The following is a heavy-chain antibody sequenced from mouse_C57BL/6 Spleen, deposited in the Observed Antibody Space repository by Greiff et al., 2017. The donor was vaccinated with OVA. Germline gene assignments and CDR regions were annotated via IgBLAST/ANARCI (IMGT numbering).Heavy chain of an antibody. Sequence: DVKLVESGGGLVQPGGSLSLSCAASGFTFTDYYMSWVRQPPGKALEWLGFIRNKANGYTTEYSASVKGRFTISRDNSQSILYLQMNALRAEDSATYYCARLYYYGSSFDYWGQGTTLTVSS. V-gene: IGHV7-3*01. J-gene: IGHJ2*01. CDR3: ARLYYYGSSFDY. CDR2: IRNKANGYTT. D-gene: IGHD1-1*01. CDR1: GFTFTDYY.